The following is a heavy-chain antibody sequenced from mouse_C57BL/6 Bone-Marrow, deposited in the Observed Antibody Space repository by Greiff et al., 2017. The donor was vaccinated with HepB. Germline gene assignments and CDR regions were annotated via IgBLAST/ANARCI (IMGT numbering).Heavy chain of an antibody. Sequence: VQLQQSGAELMKPGASVKLSCKATGYTFTGYWIEWVKQRPGHGLEWIGEILPGSGSTNYNEKFKGKATFTADTSSNTASMQLSSLTTEDSAIYYCAMEGLRRGGAMDYWGQGTSVTVSS. CDR2: ILPGSGST. V-gene: IGHV1-9*01. CDR3: AMEGLRRGGAMDY. J-gene: IGHJ4*01. D-gene: IGHD2-4*01. CDR1: GYTFTGYW.